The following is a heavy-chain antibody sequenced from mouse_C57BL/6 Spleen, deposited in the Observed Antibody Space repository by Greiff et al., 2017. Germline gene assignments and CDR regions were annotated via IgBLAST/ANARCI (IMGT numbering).Heavy chain of an antibody. Sequence: QVQLQQSGTELVKPGASVKLSCKASGYTFTSYWMHWVKQRPGQGLEWIGNINPSNGGTNYNEKFKSKATLTVDKSSSTAYMQLSSLTSEDSAVYYCARPDGYSWYFDVWGTGTTVTVSS. J-gene: IGHJ1*03. V-gene: IGHV1-53*01. D-gene: IGHD2-3*01. CDR3: ARPDGYSWYFDV. CDR1: GYTFTSYW. CDR2: INPSNGGT.